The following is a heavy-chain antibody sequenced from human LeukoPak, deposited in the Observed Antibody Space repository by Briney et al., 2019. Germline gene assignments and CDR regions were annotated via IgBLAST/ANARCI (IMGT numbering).Heavy chain of an antibody. D-gene: IGHD3-10*01. CDR3: ATLGTNYCGSGSYYWFDP. V-gene: IGHV1-24*01. Sequence: ASVKVSCKVSGYTLTELSMHWVRQAPGKGLEWMGGFDPEDGETIYAQEFQGRVTMTEDTSTDTAYMELSSLRSEDTAVYYCATLGTNYCGSGSYYWFDPWGQGTLVTVSS. CDR2: FDPEDGET. CDR1: GYTLTELS. J-gene: IGHJ5*02.